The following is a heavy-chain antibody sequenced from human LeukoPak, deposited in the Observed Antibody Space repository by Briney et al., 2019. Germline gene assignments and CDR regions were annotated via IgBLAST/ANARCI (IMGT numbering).Heavy chain of an antibody. Sequence: GASVKVSCKASGYTFTSYYMHWVRQAPGQGLEWMGIINPSGGSTSYAQKFQGRVTMTRDMSTSTVYMELSSLRSEDTAVYYCAVSGYSYGPTFDYWGQGTLVTVSS. V-gene: IGHV1-46*01. D-gene: IGHD5-18*01. CDR1: GYTFTSYY. J-gene: IGHJ4*02. CDR2: INPSGGST. CDR3: AVSGYSYGPTFDY.